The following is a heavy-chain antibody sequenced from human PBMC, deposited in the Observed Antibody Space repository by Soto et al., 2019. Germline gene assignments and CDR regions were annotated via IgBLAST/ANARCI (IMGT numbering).Heavy chain of an antibody. J-gene: IGHJ4*02. Sequence: EVPLVESGGGLVKPGGSLRLSCAASGFTFSSYSMNLVRQAPGKGLEWVSSISSSSSYIYYADSVKGRFTISRDNAKNSLYLQMNSLRAEDTAVYYCARDQPGYSYGYGLGYWGQGTLVTVSS. CDR2: ISSSSSYI. V-gene: IGHV3-21*01. CDR1: GFTFSSYS. D-gene: IGHD5-18*01. CDR3: ARDQPGYSYGYGLGY.